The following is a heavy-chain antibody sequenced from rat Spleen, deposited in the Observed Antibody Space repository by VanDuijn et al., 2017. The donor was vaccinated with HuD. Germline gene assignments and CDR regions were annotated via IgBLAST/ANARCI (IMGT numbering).Heavy chain of an antibody. CDR1: GFTFNNYW. J-gene: IGHJ4*01. CDR2: LSYDGCSH. V-gene: IGHV5-7*01. CDR3: ARHNSGYGVMDA. Sequence: EVQLVESGGGLVQPGGSLKLSCVASGFTFNNYWMTLVRQASKKGREWVATLSYDGCSHYYRDAVKGRFTISRDNAKSTLYLQMDSLRSEDTATYYCARHNSGYGVMDAWGQGASVTVSS. D-gene: IGHD4-3*01.